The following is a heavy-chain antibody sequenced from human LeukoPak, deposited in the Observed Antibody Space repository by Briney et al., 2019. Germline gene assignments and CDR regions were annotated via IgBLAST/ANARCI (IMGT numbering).Heavy chain of an antibody. Sequence: GGSLRLSCAASGFTFSSYAMHWVRQAPGKGLEWVAVISYDGSNKYYADSVKGRFTISRDNSKNTLYLQMNSLRAEDTAVYYCAREGYSYGLDYWGQGTLVTVSS. J-gene: IGHJ4*02. V-gene: IGHV3-30-3*01. CDR2: ISYDGSNK. CDR1: GFTFSSYA. D-gene: IGHD5-18*01. CDR3: AREGYSYGLDY.